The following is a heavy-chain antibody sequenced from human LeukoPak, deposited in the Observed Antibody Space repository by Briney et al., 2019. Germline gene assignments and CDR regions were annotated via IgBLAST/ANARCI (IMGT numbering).Heavy chain of an antibody. D-gene: IGHD2-2*01. J-gene: IGHJ6*04. V-gene: IGHV1-8*03. CDR2: MNPNSGNT. Sequence: ASVQVSCKACGYTFTSYVINWVRQATGQGLEWMGWMNPNSGNTGYAREFQDSVTITRDTSASTAYMELSSLRSDDTAVYYCAREAGYCSSSTCWSGYMDVWGKGTTVTVSS. CDR1: GYTFTSYV. CDR3: AREAGYCSSSTCWSGYMDV.